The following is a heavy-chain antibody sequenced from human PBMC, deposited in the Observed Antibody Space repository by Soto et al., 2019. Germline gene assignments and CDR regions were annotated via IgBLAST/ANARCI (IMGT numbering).Heavy chain of an antibody. J-gene: IGHJ4*02. CDR1: GYSFTSLD. CDR3: ARGVSAGVDY. Sequence: QVQLVQSGAEVREPGASVKVSCKASGYSFTSLDINWVRQTAGQGLEWMGWMQPSTGRTGYAQKFQGRVTMPRDTSITTAYMKLTTLTSHHTAFYYCARGVSAGVDYWGQGTLVTVSS. CDR2: MQPSTGRT. D-gene: IGHD1-26*01. V-gene: IGHV1-8*01.